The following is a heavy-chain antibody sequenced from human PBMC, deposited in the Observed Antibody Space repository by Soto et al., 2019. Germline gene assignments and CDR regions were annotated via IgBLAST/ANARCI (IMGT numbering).Heavy chain of an antibody. CDR3: AREATVLIPAAQPSKFDS. Sequence: ASVKVSCKGFGYNLMNYGINWVRQAPGQGLEWVGWISPCSGYTHSAQKFHGRLTLTTDTAASTAYMELEVLRSADTALYFCAREATVLIPAAQPSKFDSWGQGTLVTVYS. J-gene: IGHJ4*02. D-gene: IGHD2-2*01. CDR2: ISPCSGYT. V-gene: IGHV1-18*01. CDR1: GYNLMNYG.